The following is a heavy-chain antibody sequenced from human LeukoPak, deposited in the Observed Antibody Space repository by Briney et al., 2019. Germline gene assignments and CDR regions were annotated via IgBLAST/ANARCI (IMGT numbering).Heavy chain of an antibody. Sequence: PGGSLRLSCAASGFTFSSYAMSWVRQAPGKGLEWVSAISGSGGSTYYADSVKGRFTISRDNSKNTLYLQMNSLRAEDTAVYYCAKDLDSYSSGWNTLDYWGQGTLVTVSS. CDR2: ISGSGGST. CDR1: GFTFSSYA. D-gene: IGHD6-19*01. V-gene: IGHV3-23*01. CDR3: AKDLDSYSSGWNTLDY. J-gene: IGHJ4*02.